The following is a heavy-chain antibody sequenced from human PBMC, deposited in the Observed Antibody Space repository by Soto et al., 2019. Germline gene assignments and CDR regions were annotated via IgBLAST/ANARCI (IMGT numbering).Heavy chain of an antibody. CDR2: IYHSGST. Sequence: TLFLTCTVSGGSISSGGYYWSWIRQLPGKGLEWIGYIYHSGSTYYNPSLKSRVTISVDTSKNQFSLKLNSVTAADTAVYFCARFSTLGKDYGVDVWGHGTTVTVSS. CDR3: ARFSTLGKDYGVDV. D-gene: IGHD3-3*02. J-gene: IGHJ6*02. CDR1: GGSISSGGYY. V-gene: IGHV4-30-4*08.